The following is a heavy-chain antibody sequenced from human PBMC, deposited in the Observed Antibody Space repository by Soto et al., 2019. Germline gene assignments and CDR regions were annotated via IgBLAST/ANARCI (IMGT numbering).Heavy chain of an antibody. V-gene: IGHV3-72*01. Sequence: GGSLRLSCVGSGFIFSDYYMDWVRQAPGKGLEWVGRTRNKANSYTTEYAASVKGRFTISRDDSKSSLYMQMNSLKTEDTAVYYCARSLYESGAYYQGYWGQGTLVTVSS. CDR2: TRNKANSYTT. CDR3: ARSLYESGAYYQGY. J-gene: IGHJ4*02. CDR1: GFIFSDYY. D-gene: IGHD3-22*01.